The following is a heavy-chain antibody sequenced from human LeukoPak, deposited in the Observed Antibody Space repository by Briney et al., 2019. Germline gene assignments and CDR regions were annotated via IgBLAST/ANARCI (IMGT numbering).Heavy chain of an antibody. D-gene: IGHD6-19*01. CDR1: GFTFSNYN. CDR3: SKTIAVADPTDY. Sequence: GGSLRLSCAASGFTFSNYNMNWVRQAPGKGLEWLAVMSSDGGDIYYADSVKGRFTISRDNSKNTLYLQMNSLRAEDTAVYYCSKTIAVADPTDYWGQGTLVTISS. J-gene: IGHJ4*02. V-gene: IGHV3-30*18. CDR2: MSSDGGDI.